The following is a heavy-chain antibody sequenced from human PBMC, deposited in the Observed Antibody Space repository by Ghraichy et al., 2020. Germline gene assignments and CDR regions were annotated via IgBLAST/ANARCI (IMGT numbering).Heavy chain of an antibody. CDR2: ISSSSSTI. Sequence: GGSLRLSCAASGFTFSSYSMNWVRQAPGKGLEWVSYISSSSSTIYYADSVKGRFTISRDNAKNSLYLQMNSLRDEDTAGYYCARAHPDRIVVVTAAVDYWGQGTLVTVSS. D-gene: IGHD2-21*02. J-gene: IGHJ4*02. CDR3: ARAHPDRIVVVTAAVDY. CDR1: GFTFSSYS. V-gene: IGHV3-48*02.